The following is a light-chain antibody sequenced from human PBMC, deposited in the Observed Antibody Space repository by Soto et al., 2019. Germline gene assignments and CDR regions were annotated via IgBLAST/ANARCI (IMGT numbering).Light chain of an antibody. CDR2: TAS. V-gene: IGKV1-12*02. CDR1: QPIKTW. J-gene: IGKJ3*01. Sequence: DIQMTQSPASVSAAVGDRINISCRASQPIKTWLAWYQQKPGKGPKLLIDTASTLETGVPSRFSGSGSGTDFTLTISSRQPEDAAIYSCQQAASFPFTFGPGARV. CDR3: QQAASFPFT.